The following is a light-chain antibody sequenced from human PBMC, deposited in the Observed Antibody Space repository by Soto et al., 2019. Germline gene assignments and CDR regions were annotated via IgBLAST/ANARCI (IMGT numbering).Light chain of an antibody. V-gene: IGKV3-20*01. J-gene: IGKJ5*01. CDR1: QSVSNNY. CDR2: GIS. Sequence: EVVLTQSPGTLSLSPGERATLSCRASQSVSNNYLAWYQQKPGQAPRLLIYGISKRATDIPDRFSGSGSGTEFTLTICSLQPEDFATYYSPQHGQWPITFGQGTLLEIK. CDR3: PQHGQWPIT.